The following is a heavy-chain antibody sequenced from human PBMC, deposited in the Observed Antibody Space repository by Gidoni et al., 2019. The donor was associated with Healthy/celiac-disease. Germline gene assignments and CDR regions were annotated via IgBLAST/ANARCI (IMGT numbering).Heavy chain of an antibody. Sequence: QVQLQQWGAGLLKPSATLSLTCAVYGGSFSGYYWSWIRQPPGKGLEWIGEINHSGSTNYNPSLKSRVTISVDTSKNQFSLKLSSVTAADTAVYYCARGKVSYRSGVGGVRPKYYFDYWGQGTLVTVSS. V-gene: IGHV4-34*01. CDR1: GGSFSGYY. CDR3: ARGKVSYRSGVGGVRPKYYFDY. J-gene: IGHJ4*02. CDR2: INHSGST. D-gene: IGHD1-26*01.